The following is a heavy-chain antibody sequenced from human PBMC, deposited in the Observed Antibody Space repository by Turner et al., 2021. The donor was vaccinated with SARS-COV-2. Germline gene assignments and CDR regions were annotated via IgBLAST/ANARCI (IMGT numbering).Heavy chain of an antibody. Sequence: QVQLVESGGGVVQPGRSLRLSCAASGFTFSSYGMHWVRQAPGKGLEWVAVIWYDGSNKYYADSVKGRFTISRDNSKNTLYLQMNSLRAEVTAVYYCARDGGYSGYAYFDYWGQGTLVTVSS. V-gene: IGHV3-33*01. CDR1: GFTFSSYG. CDR3: ARDGGYSGYAYFDY. CDR2: IWYDGSNK. D-gene: IGHD5-12*01. J-gene: IGHJ4*02.